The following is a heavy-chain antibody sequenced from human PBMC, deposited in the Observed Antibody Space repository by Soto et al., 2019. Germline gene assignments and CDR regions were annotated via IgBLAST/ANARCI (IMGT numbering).Heavy chain of an antibody. J-gene: IGHJ4*02. CDR2: ISGSDGST. CDR1: GFTFSSYA. D-gene: IGHD6-19*01. CDR3: ARRSSGWYFDY. Sequence: GGSLRLSCAASGFTFSSYAMSWVRQAPGKGLEWVSVISGSDGSTYYADSVKGRFTISRDNSKNTLYLQMNSLRGEDTAVYYCARRSSGWYFDYWGQGTLVTVSS. V-gene: IGHV3-23*01.